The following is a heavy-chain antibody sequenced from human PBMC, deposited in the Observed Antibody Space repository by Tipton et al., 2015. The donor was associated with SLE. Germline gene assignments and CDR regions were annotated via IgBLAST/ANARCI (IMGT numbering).Heavy chain of an antibody. J-gene: IGHJ4*02. CDR1: GDSVSTNSAA. Sequence: PGLVKPSQTLSLTCAISGDSVSTNSAAWTWIRQSPSRGLEWLGRTYYRSKWYSDYAVSVKSRIIINLDTSKNQFSLQLTSVTPEDTAVYYCARGSCSGGVCYIDYWGQGTLVTVSS. V-gene: IGHV6-1*01. D-gene: IGHD2-8*02. CDR3: ARGSCSGGVCYIDY. CDR2: TYYRSKWYS.